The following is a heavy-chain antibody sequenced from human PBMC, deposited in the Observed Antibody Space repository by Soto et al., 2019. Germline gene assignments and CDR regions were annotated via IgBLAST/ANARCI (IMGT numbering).Heavy chain of an antibody. V-gene: IGHV1-2*02. CDR1: GYTFTDYY. J-gene: IGHJ5*02. Sequence: QVHLVQSGAEVKKPGASVYVSCKASGYTFTDYYVHWVRQAPGQGLEWMGWINPNVGGTNYARKFQCRLTMTRDTSISTVYMQLTRLGPDDTARYYCARGGREVPRIPYDTWGQGTLVTVSS. CDR2: INPNVGGT. CDR3: ARGGREVPRIPYDT. D-gene: IGHD3-16*01.